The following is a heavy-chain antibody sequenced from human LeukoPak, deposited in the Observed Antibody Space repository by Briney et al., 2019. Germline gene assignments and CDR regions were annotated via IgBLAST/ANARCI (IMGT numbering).Heavy chain of an antibody. Sequence: ASVKVSCKASGYTFTSYGISWVRQAPGQGLEWMGWISAYNGNTNYAQKLQGRVTMTTDTSTSTAYMELRSLRSDDTAVYYCARGVVPAAIFPYYYYYGMDVWGQGTTVTVSS. CDR2: ISAYNGNT. J-gene: IGHJ6*02. D-gene: IGHD2-2*01. CDR3: ARGVVPAAIFPYYYYYGMDV. V-gene: IGHV1-18*01. CDR1: GYTFTSYG.